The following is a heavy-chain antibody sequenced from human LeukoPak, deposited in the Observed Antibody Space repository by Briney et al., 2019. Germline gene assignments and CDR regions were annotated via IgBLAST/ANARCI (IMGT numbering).Heavy chain of an antibody. D-gene: IGHD5-12*01. J-gene: IGHJ5*02. CDR2: FDPEDGET. CDR3: VTSSWGYGFDP. Sequence: ASVKVSCKVSGYTLTELSMHWVRQAPGKGLEWMGGFDPEDGETIYAQKFEGRVTTTEDTSTDTAYMELSSLRSEDTAVFYCVTSSWGYGFDPWGQGTLVTVSS. CDR1: GYTLTELS. V-gene: IGHV1-24*01.